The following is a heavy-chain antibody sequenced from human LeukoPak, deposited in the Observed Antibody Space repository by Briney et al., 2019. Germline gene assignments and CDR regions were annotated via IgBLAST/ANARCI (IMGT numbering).Heavy chain of an antibody. CDR1: GYTFTSYD. V-gene: IGHV1-8*01. CDR3: ARKSGSYFGNKREFDY. D-gene: IGHD1-26*01. Sequence: GASVKVSCKASGYTFTSYDINWVRQATGQGHEWMGWMNPNSGNTGYAQKFQGRVTMTRNTSISTAYMELSSLRSEDTAVYYCARKSGSYFGNKREFDYWGQGTLVTVSS. CDR2: MNPNSGNT. J-gene: IGHJ4*02.